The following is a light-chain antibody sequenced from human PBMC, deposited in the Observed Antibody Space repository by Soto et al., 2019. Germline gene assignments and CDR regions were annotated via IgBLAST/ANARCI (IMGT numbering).Light chain of an antibody. J-gene: IGLJ2*01. CDR1: NIGRKS. Sequence: SYELTQPPSVSVAPGETARITCGGNNIGRKSVHWYHQKPCQAPVLVIYYDSDRPSGIPERFSGSNSGNTATLTITRVEAGDEADYYCQVWDSNSDHSLFGGGTKLTVL. CDR2: YDS. V-gene: IGLV3-21*01. CDR3: QVWDSNSDHSL.